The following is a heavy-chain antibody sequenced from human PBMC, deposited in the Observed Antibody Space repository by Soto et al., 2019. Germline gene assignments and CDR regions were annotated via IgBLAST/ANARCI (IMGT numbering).Heavy chain of an antibody. CDR3: ARMGQWRVPGDYYYGMDV. J-gene: IGHJ6*02. CDR1: GLTVSSNY. D-gene: IGHD6-19*01. Sequence: GGSLRPSCAASGLTVSSNYMNWVRQAPGKGLEWVSLIYTGGGTYYADSVKGRFTVSRDNSKNTLYLQMNSLRAEDTAVYYCARMGQWRVPGDYYYGMDVWGQGTSVTVSS. V-gene: IGHV3-53*01. CDR2: IYTGGGT.